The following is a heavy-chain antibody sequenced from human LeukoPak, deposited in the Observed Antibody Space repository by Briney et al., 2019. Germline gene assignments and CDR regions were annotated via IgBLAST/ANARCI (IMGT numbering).Heavy chain of an antibody. J-gene: IGHJ4*02. CDR3: ARDRLVTVFDY. Sequence: GRSLRLSCAASGFTFGSYGMHWVRQAPGKGLEWVAVISYDGSNKYYADSVKGRFTISRDNTKNTLYLQMNSLRAEDTAVYYCARDRLVTVFDYWGQGTLVTVSS. V-gene: IGHV3-30*03. CDR1: GFTFGSYG. CDR2: ISYDGSNK. D-gene: IGHD4-23*01.